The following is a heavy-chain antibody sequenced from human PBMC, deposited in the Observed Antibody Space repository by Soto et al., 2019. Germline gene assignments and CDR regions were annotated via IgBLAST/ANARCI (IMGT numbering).Heavy chain of an antibody. Sequence: SETLSLTSTVSGGSIYRSGYYWGWIRQPPGRGLEWIGNIDYNGVTYSNPSLKSRVTISRDTSKNQFSLKLTSVTATDTALYYCGKVLVGATGHTDSDSWGPGTLVTVSS. J-gene: IGHJ4*02. D-gene: IGHD2-15*01. CDR2: IDYNGVT. V-gene: IGHV4-39*01. CDR1: GGSIYRSGYY. CDR3: GKVLVGATGHTDSDS.